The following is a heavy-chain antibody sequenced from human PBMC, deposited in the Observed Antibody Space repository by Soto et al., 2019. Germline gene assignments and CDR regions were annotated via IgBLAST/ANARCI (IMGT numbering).Heavy chain of an antibody. CDR2: IIPFFCTA. Sequence: GASVKVSCKASGGTFSSYAISWVRQAPGQGLEWMGGIIPFFCTANYAQKFQGRVTITADESTSTAYMELSSLRSEDTAVYYCARGRWLQSHFDYWGQGTLVTVSS. D-gene: IGHD5-12*01. CDR3: ARGRWLQSHFDY. V-gene: IGHV1-69*13. CDR1: GGTFSSYA. J-gene: IGHJ4*02.